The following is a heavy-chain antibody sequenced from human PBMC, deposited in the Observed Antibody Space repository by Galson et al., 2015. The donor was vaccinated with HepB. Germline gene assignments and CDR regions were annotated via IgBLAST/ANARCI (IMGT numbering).Heavy chain of an antibody. D-gene: IGHD5-18*01. CDR1: GFTFSGYS. J-gene: IGHJ4*02. CDR2: ISGSSNTI. Sequence: LRLSCAASGFTFSGYSINWARQAPGKGLEWISYISGSSNTIYYADSVKGRFTVSRDNAKNTLYLQMNSLRDEDTAVYYCARAPAGRGYNFYYFDFWGQGTLVTVSS. CDR3: ARAPAGRGYNFYYFDF. V-gene: IGHV3-48*02.